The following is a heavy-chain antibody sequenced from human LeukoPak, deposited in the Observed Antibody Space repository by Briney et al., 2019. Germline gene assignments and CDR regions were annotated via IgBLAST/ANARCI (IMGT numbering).Heavy chain of an antibody. CDR2: ISWNSGII. CDR1: GFTFSSYA. CDR3: VKDSGVVAAVYYFDY. J-gene: IGHJ4*02. Sequence: GGSLRLSCAASGFTFSSYAMSWVRQAPGKGLEWVSGISWNSGIIGYADSVNGRFTISRDNAKNSLYLQMNSLRAEDTALYYCVKDSGVVAAVYYFDYWGQGTLVTVSS. V-gene: IGHV3-9*01. D-gene: IGHD2-15*01.